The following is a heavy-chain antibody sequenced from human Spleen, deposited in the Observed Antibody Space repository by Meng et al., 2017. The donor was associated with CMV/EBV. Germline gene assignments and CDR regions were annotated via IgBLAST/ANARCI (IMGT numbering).Heavy chain of an antibody. CDR1: GFTFDDYG. CDR3: ARSRIAVSGPIGLFDY. CDR2: IWYDGSEE. D-gene: IGHD6-19*01. J-gene: IGHJ4*02. V-gene: IGHV3-33*08. Sequence: GGSLRLSCAASGFTFDDYGMSWVRQAPGKGLEWVAVIWYDGSEEYYADNVKGRFTISRDNYRHMLYLQMNNLRAEDTAVYYCARSRIAVSGPIGLFDYWGQGTLVTVSS.